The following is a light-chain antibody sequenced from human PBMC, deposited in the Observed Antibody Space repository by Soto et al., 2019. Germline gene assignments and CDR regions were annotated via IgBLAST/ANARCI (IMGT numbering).Light chain of an antibody. CDR3: QSYDRNLFAV. CDR1: SSNIGAGFD. V-gene: IGLV1-40*01. Sequence: QLVLTQPPSVSGAPGQRVTISCTGSSSNIGAGFDIHWYQQFPGTAPKLLIYANNNRPSGVPARFSGSKSGTSASLAITGLQADDEAYYYCQSYDRNLFAVFGGGTKVTVL. J-gene: IGLJ2*01. CDR2: ANN.